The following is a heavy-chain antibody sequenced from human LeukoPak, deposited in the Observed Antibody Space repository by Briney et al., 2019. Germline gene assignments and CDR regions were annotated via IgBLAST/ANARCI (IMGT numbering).Heavy chain of an antibody. J-gene: IGHJ6*02. Sequence: SETLSLTCAVYGGSFSGYYWSWIRQPPGKGLEWIGEINHSGSTNYNPSLESRVTISVDTPKNQFSLKLSSVTAADTAVYYCARGGLVAATRGGYYYYGMDVWGQGTTVTVSS. CDR1: GGSFSGYY. CDR3: ARGGLVAATRGGYYYYGMDV. CDR2: INHSGST. V-gene: IGHV4-34*01. D-gene: IGHD2-15*01.